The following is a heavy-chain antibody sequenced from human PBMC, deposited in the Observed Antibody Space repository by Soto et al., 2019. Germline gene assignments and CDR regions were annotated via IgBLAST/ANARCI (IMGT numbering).Heavy chain of an antibody. V-gene: IGHV1-3*01. D-gene: IGHD5-18*01. CDR3: ACSVTGYSYDRLDV. Sequence: ASVKVSCKASGFRFNNYVIRWVRQAPGQRLEWMGWIHAGNGATEYSQNFQDRVTITRDTSANTGYMDLSRLTSEDTALYYCACSVTGYSYDRLDVWGQGTTVTVSS. CDR1: GFRFNNYV. CDR2: IHAGNGAT. J-gene: IGHJ6*02.